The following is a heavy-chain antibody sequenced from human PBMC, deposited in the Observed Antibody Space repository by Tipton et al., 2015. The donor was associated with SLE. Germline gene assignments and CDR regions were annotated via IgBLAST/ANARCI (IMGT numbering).Heavy chain of an antibody. CDR3: ARSSSGYYVDY. Sequence: TLSLTCTVSGGSISSNDYYWSWIRQPAGGGLEWIGRIYTSGRTDYKPSLKSRVTISVDTSKNQFSLRLSSVTAADTAVYYCARSSSGYYVDYWGQGTLVTVSS. CDR2: IYTSGRT. J-gene: IGHJ4*02. V-gene: IGHV4-61*02. CDR1: GGSISSNDYY. D-gene: IGHD3-22*01.